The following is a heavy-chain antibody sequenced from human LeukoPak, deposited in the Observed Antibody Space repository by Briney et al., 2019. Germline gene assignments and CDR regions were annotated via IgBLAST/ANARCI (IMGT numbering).Heavy chain of an antibody. V-gene: IGHV6-1*01. J-gene: IGHJ4*02. CDR3: ARDPVGGSTIFDY. D-gene: IGHD1-26*01. CDR2: TYYRSKWYY. CDR1: GDSVSSNSAA. Sequence: SQTLSLTCAISGDSVSSNSAAWNWIRQSPSRGLEWLGRTYYRSKWYYDYAVAVESRISINPDTSKSQFSLQLSSVTPEDTAVYYCARDPVGGSTIFDYWGQGTLVTVSS.